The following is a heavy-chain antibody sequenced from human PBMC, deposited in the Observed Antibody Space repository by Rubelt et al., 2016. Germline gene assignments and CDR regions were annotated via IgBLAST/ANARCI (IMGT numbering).Heavy chain of an antibody. V-gene: IGHV1-24*01. CDR2: FDPEDGET. CDR3: ARDLPRYCSGGSCYPHYYYYGMDV. J-gene: IGHJ6*02. Sequence: APGKGLEWMGGFDPEDGETIYAQKFQGRVTMTEDTSTDTAYMELSSLRSDDTAVYYCARDLPRYCSGGSCYPHYYYYGMDVWGQGTTVTVSS. D-gene: IGHD2-15*01.